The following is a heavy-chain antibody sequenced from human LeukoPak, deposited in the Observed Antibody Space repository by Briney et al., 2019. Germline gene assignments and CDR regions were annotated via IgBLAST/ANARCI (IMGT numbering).Heavy chain of an antibody. CDR2: INSDGSST. D-gene: IGHD1-26*01. J-gene: IGHJ4*02. V-gene: IGHV3-74*01. CDR1: GFTFSSYW. CDR3: ARDEGVGATLGGFDY. Sequence: GGSLRLSCAASGFTFSSYWMHWVRQAPGKGLVWVSRINSDGSSTSYADSVKGRFTISRDNAKNTLYLQMNSLRAEDTAVYYCARDEGVGATLGGFDYWGQGTLVTVSS.